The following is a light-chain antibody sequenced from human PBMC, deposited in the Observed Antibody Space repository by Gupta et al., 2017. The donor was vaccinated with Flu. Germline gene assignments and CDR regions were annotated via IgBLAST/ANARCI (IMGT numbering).Light chain of an antibody. CDR2: KAS. J-gene: IGKJ4*02. CDR1: QSLSSW. CDR3: QQDNSWPRT. Sequence: DMQLTQSPSTLSASVGDRVIVTYRASQSLSSWLAWYQYKPGQTPKLLIYKASRVESGIPSRFSGSGSGVDFTLTISSLQPDDFATYYCQQDNSWPRTFGEGTKVEIK. V-gene: IGKV1-5*03.